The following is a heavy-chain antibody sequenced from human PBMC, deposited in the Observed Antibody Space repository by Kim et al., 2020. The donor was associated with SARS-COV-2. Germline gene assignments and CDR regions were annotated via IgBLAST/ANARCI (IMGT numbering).Heavy chain of an antibody. CDR3: APGDSSGPFV. J-gene: IGHJ6*02. CDR2: ET. D-gene: IGHD3-22*01. Sequence: ETIYAQKFQGRVTMTEDTSTDTAYMELSSLRSEDTAVYYCAPGDSSGPFVWGQGTTVTVSS. V-gene: IGHV1-24*01.